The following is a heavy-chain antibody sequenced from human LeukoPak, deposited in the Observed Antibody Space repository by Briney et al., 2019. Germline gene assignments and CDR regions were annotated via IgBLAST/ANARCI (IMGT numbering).Heavy chain of an antibody. CDR2: ISGGGGST. CDR3: AKVRDTGGYWHQAFDN. Sequence: GGSLRLSCAASGFTFSSYAMSWVRQAPGKVLEWVSAISGGGGSTYYADSVKGRFTISRDNSKNTLCLQLNSLRAEDTAVYYCAKVRDTGGYWHQAFDNWGQGTLVTVSS. D-gene: IGHD2-21*01. V-gene: IGHV3-23*01. J-gene: IGHJ4*02. CDR1: GFTFSSYA.